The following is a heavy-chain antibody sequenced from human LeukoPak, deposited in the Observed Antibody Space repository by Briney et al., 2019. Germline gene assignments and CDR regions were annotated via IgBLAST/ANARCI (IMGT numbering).Heavy chain of an antibody. Sequence: SVKVSCKASGFTFTRSAMQWVRQARGQRLGWIGWIVVGSGNTNYAQKFQERVTITRDMSTSTAYMELSSLRSEDTAVYYCAADRPSGSDSWFDPWGQGTLVTVSS. CDR3: AADRPSGSDSWFDP. D-gene: IGHD1-26*01. V-gene: IGHV1-58*02. J-gene: IGHJ5*02. CDR1: GFTFTRSA. CDR2: IVVGSGNT.